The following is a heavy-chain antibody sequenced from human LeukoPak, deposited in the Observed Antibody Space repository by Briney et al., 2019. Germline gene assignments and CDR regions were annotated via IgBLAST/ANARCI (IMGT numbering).Heavy chain of an antibody. V-gene: IGHV3-48*04. CDR1: GFTFSSYA. J-gene: IGHJ4*02. Sequence: GGSLRLSCAASGFTFSSYAMHWVRQAPGKGLEWISYISGSSSGSTSITQYADSVKGRFTISRDNAKNSLHLQMDSLSAEDTAVYYCARDFWSGYYTEDWGQGALVIVSS. CDR3: ARDFWSGYYTED. CDR2: ISGSSSGSTSIT. D-gene: IGHD3-3*01.